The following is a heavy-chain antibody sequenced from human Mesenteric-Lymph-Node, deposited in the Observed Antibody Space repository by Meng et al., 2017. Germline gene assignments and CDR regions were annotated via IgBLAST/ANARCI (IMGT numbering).Heavy chain of an antibody. Sequence: GESLKISCAASGFTFSSYSMNWVRQAPGKGLEWVSSISSSSSYIYYADSVKGRFTISRDNAKNSLYLQMNSLRAEDTAVYYCARGDTVGANWFDPWGQGTLVTVSS. CDR3: ARGDTVGANWFDP. D-gene: IGHD4-17*01. CDR2: ISSSSSYI. V-gene: IGHV3-21*01. CDR1: GFTFSSYS. J-gene: IGHJ5*02.